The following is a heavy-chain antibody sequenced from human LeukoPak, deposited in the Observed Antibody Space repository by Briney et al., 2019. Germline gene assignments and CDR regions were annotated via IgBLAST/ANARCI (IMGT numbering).Heavy chain of an antibody. D-gene: IGHD2-15*01. Sequence: GGSLRLSCAASGFTVSSTYMSWVRQAPGKGLEWVSVIYSGGNIYYIDSVKGRFTISRDTSKNTLYLQMNSLSAEDTAVYYCASRHCSGGGCYFAGADPFDYWGQGILVTVSS. CDR3: ASRHCSGGGCYFAGADPFDY. CDR1: GFTVSSTY. CDR2: IYSGGNI. V-gene: IGHV3-53*01. J-gene: IGHJ4*02.